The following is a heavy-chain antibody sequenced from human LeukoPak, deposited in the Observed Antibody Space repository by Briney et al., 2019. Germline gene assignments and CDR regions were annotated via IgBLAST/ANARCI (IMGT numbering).Heavy chain of an antibody. CDR3: AKDLVRGVIITLFDY. CDR2: ISGSGGST. Sequence: PGGSLRLSCAASGFTFSSYAMSWVRQAPGKGLEWVSAISGSGGSTYYADSVKGRFTISRDNSKNTLYLQMNSLRAEDTAVYYCAKDLVRGVIITLFDYWGQGTLAAVSS. CDR1: GFTFSSYA. J-gene: IGHJ4*02. D-gene: IGHD3-10*01. V-gene: IGHV3-23*01.